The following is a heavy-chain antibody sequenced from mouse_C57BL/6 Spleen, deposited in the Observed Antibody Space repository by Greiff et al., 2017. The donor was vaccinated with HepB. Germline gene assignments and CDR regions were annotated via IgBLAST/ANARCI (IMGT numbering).Heavy chain of an antibody. D-gene: IGHD3-2*02. Sequence: QVQLKQPGAELVKPGASVKMSCKASGYTFTSYWITWVKQRPGQGLEWIGDIYPGSGSTNYNEKFKSKATLTVDTSSSTAYMQLSSLTSEDSAVYYCARTQATLYYYAMDYWGQGTSVTVSS. CDR1: GYTFTSYW. V-gene: IGHV1-55*01. CDR2: IYPGSGST. J-gene: IGHJ4*01. CDR3: ARTQATLYYYAMDY.